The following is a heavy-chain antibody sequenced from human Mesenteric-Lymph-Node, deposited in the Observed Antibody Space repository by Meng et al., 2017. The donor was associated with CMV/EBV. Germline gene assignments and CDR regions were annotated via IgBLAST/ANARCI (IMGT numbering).Heavy chain of an antibody. CDR3: ARSSYTSTWTPYSYYDMAV. D-gene: IGHD6-13*01. V-gene: IGHV3-30*04. CDR1: GFTFSSYA. CDR2: ISYDGTNK. J-gene: IGHJ6*02. Sequence: GESLKISCAASGFTFSSYAMHWVRQAPGKGPEWVAVISYDGTNKYYADSVKGRFTISRDNSKNTLYLQMNSLRADDTAVYYCARSSYTSTWTPYSYYDMAVWGQGTTVTVSS.